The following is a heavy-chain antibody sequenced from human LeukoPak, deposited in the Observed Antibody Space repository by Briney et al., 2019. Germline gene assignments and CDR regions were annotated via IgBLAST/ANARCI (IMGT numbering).Heavy chain of an antibody. V-gene: IGHV4-59*01. Sequence: PSETLSLTCTVSGGSISSYYWSWIRQPPGKGLEWIGHIYGSGSTNYNPSLKSRVTISVDASKNQFTLKLSSVTAADTAVYYCAREGTSGTHLYWFDPWGQGTLVTVST. CDR2: IYGSGST. J-gene: IGHJ5*02. CDR1: GGSISSYY. CDR3: AREGTSGTHLYWFDP. D-gene: IGHD1-1*01.